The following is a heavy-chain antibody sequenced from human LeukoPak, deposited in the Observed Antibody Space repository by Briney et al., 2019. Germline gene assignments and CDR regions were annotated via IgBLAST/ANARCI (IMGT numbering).Heavy chain of an antibody. J-gene: IGHJ2*01. V-gene: IGHV4-34*01. Sequence: SETLSLTCAVYGGSFSGYYWSWIRQPPGKGLEWIGEINHSGSTNYNPSLKSRVTISVDTSKNQFSLKLSSVTAADTAVYYCARGPQTPQQLNTWYFHLWGRGTLVTVSS. CDR2: INHSGST. CDR1: GGSFSGYY. CDR3: ARGPQTPQQLNTWYFHL. D-gene: IGHD6-13*01.